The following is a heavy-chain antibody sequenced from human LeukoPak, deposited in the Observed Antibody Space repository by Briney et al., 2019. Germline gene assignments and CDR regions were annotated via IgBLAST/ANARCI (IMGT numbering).Heavy chain of an antibody. CDR2: ISDSGSYT. Sequence: GGSLRLSCAASGFTFSDYFMSWIRQAPGKGLEWVSYISDSGSYTIYADSVKGRFTISRDNAKNSLYLQMNSLRVEDTAVYYCARLKYGSPQHWGQCTLVTVSS. CDR3: ARLKYGSPQH. CDR1: GFTFSDYF. J-gene: IGHJ1*01. D-gene: IGHD1-26*01. V-gene: IGHV3-11*06.